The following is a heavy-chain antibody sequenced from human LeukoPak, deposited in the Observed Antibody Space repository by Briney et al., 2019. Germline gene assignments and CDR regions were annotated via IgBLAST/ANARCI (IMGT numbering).Heavy chain of an antibody. D-gene: IGHD2-2*01. Sequence: GGSLRLSCAASGFTFSSYAMSWVRQAPGKGLEWVSAISGSGGSTYYADSVKGRFTIARDNSKNTLYLQMNSLRAEDTAVYYCAKRGAGSSTIRWFDPWGQGTLVTVSS. CDR3: AKRGAGSSTIRWFDP. CDR2: ISGSGGST. V-gene: IGHV3-23*01. CDR1: GFTFSSYA. J-gene: IGHJ5*02.